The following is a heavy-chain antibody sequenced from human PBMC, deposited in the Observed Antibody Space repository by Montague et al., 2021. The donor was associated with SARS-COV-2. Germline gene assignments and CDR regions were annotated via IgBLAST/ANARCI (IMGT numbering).Heavy chain of an antibody. CDR2: IYHSGST. Sequence: SETLSLTCTVSGYSISSGYYWGWIRQPPGKGLEWIGSIYHSGSTYYNSSLKSLVTISVDTSKNQFSLKLSSVTAADTAVYYCARDDYTPGDYYYYYGMDVWGQGTTVTVSS. CDR1: GYSISSGYY. J-gene: IGHJ6*02. V-gene: IGHV4-38-2*02. CDR3: ARDDYTPGDYYYYYGMDV. D-gene: IGHD4-11*01.